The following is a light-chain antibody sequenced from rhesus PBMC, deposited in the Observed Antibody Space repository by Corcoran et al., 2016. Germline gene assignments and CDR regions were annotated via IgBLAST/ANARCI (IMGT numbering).Light chain of an antibody. CDR1: QGISSY. Sequence: DIQMSQSPSSLSASVGDRVTITCRASQGISSYLNWYQQKPGKAPKLLIYYANSLASGVPSRFSGNGSGTEITLTISSLQPEDFATYYCQQGNSNPLTFGGGTKVELK. CDR2: YAN. V-gene: IGKV1-32*02. J-gene: IGKJ4*01. CDR3: QQGNSNPLT.